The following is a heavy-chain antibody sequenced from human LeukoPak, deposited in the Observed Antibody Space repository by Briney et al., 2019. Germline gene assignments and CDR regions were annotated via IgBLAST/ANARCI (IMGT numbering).Heavy chain of an antibody. V-gene: IGHV3-9*01. CDR2: ISWNSGSI. Sequence: GRSLRLSCAGSGFILNNYAMHWVRQPPGKGLEWVSGISWNSGSIDYADSVKGRFTISRDNAKNSLYLQMNSLRPEDTALYYCVKDMNPGGADVWGQGTTVTVSS. J-gene: IGHJ6*02. D-gene: IGHD3-10*01. CDR3: VKDMNPGGADV. CDR1: GFILNNYA.